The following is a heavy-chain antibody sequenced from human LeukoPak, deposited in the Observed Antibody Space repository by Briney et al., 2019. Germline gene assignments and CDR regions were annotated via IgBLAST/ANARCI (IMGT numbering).Heavy chain of an antibody. CDR2: IIPIFGTA. Sequence: GASVKVSFKPSGGTFISYAIIWVRQAPGQGLEGLGGIIPIFGTANYGEQFQGRVTNTTDASTRKAYMELSSVRSEDTAVYYCERGEDSGNDWDYWGQGTLVTVSS. D-gene: IGHD5-12*01. V-gene: IGHV1-69*05. J-gene: IGHJ4*02. CDR1: GGTFISYA. CDR3: ERGEDSGNDWDY.